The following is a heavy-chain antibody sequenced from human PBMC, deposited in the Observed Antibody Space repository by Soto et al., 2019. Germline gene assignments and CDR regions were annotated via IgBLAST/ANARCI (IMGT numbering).Heavy chain of an antibody. CDR2: ISKSDYT. D-gene: IGHD2-2*01. J-gene: IGHJ4*02. Sequence: GGSLRLSCTVSGFAFNTYSITWVRHAPGKGLEWVSSISKSDYTYYSDSVKGRFTISRENAKNSVSLQMNTLRVEDTAVYFCARGDSITIPAVSDFWGQGTLVTASS. V-gene: IGHV3-21*01. CDR1: GFAFNTYS. CDR3: ARGDSITIPAVSDF.